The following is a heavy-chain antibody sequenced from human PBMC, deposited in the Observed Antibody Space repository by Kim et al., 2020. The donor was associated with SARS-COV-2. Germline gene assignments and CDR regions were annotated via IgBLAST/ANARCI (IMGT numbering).Heavy chain of an antibody. V-gene: IGHV4-39*01. CDR3: ARGRIVGATTYWFDP. D-gene: IGHD1-26*01. Sequence: ALKSRVTISVDTSKNQFSLKLSSVTAADTAVYYCARGRIVGATTYWFDPWGQGTLVTVSS. J-gene: IGHJ5*02.